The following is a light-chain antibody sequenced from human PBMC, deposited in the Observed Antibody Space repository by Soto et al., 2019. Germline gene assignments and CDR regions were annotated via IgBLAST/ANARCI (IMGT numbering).Light chain of an antibody. CDR1: QSVSRSY. Sequence: EIVVTQSPGTLSLSPVERATLSCRASQSVSRSYLAWYQQKPGQAPRLLIYGASSRATGIPDKFSGSGSGTDFTLTISRLEPEDFAVYYCQEYGSSPPITFGQGTRLEIK. V-gene: IGKV3-20*01. J-gene: IGKJ5*01. CDR3: QEYGSSPPIT. CDR2: GAS.